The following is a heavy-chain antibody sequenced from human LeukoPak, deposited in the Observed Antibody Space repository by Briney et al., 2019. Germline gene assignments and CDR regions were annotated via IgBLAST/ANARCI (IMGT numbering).Heavy chain of an antibody. CDR1: GFTFSSHA. CDR3: RGPTEYFQH. J-gene: IGHJ1*01. V-gene: IGHV3-23*01. Sequence: PGGSLRLSCVGSGFTFSSHAMSWVRQAPEKGLEWVSGIYESGQTTHYADSVKGRFSISRDNSKNTLYLQMNSLRAEDTTVYYCRGPTEYFQHWGQGTLVTVSS. CDR2: IYESGQTT.